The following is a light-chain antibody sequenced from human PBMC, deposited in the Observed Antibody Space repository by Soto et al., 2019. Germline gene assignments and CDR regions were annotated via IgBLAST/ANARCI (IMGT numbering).Light chain of an antibody. Sequence: QAVVTQPASVSGSPGQSITISCTGTSSDVASYNYVSWYQQHPGKAPKLMIYDVSNRPSGVSNRFSGSKSGSTASLTISGLQAEDEADYYCSSYTTSSTLEFGGGTKLTVL. V-gene: IGLV2-14*01. CDR2: DVS. J-gene: IGLJ2*01. CDR1: SSDVASYNY. CDR3: SSYTTSSTLE.